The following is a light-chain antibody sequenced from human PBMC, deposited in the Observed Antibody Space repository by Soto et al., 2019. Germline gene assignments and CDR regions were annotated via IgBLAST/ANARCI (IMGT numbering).Light chain of an antibody. CDR3: SSFTSRSSLI. CDR1: MRDIGAYNL. V-gene: IGLV2-14*01. CDR2: EVR. J-gene: IGLJ2*01. Sequence: QSVLTQPASVSGSPGQSITIFCAGTMRDIGAYNLVSWYQQHPGRAPQLIIYEVRNRPSGSSFRFSGSKSGNTASLTISGLQAEDEADYYCSSFTSRSSLIFGGGTQLTFL.